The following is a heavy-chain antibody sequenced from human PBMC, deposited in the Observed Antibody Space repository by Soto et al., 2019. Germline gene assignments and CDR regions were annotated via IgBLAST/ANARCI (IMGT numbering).Heavy chain of an antibody. CDR3: ARDVTTTPSGGMDV. CDR2: INPNSGGT. J-gene: IGHJ6*02. Sequence: ASVKVSCKASGYTFTGYYMHWVRQAPGQGLEWMGWINPNSGGTNYAQKFQGWVTMTRDTSIGTAYMELSRLRSDDTAVYYCARDVTTTPSGGMDVWGQGTTVTVSS. V-gene: IGHV1-2*04. D-gene: IGHD4-17*01. CDR1: GYTFTGYY.